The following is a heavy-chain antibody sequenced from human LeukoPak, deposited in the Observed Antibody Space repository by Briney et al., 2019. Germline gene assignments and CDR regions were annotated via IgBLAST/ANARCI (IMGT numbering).Heavy chain of an antibody. CDR2: ISYDGSNK. D-gene: IGHD2-15*01. V-gene: IGHV3-30*18. J-gene: IGHJ4*02. CDR1: GFTFSSYG. Sequence: GRSLRLSCAASGFTFSSYGMHWVRQAPGKGLERVAVISYDGSNKYYADSVKGRFTISRDNSKNTLYLQMNSLRAEDTAVYYCAKKDDLDYWGQGTLVTVSS. CDR3: AKKDDLDY.